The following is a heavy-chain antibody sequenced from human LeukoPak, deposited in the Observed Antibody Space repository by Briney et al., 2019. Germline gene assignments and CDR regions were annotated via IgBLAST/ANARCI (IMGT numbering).Heavy chain of an antibody. V-gene: IGHV3-30*02. CDR2: IRYDGSNK. Sequence: PGASLRLSCAASGFTFSSYGMHWVRQAPGKGLEWVAFIRYDGSNKYYADSVKGRFTISRDNSKNTLYLQMNSLRAEDTAVYYCAKDGLTHSGSYYHTDYWGQGTLVTVSS. CDR3: AKDGLTHSGSYYHTDY. J-gene: IGHJ4*02. CDR1: GFTFSSYG. D-gene: IGHD1-26*01.